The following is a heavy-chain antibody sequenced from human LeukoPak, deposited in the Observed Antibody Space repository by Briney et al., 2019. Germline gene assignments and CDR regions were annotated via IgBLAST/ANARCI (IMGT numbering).Heavy chain of an antibody. Sequence: ASVKVSCKASGYTFTSFDINWVRQAAGQGLERMGWMRPGSGNTGYAESFQGRITLTRDTSTNTAFMELSSLTSEDTAVYYCARGYYYYYYMDVWGKGTTVTVSS. CDR3: ARGYYYYYYMDV. J-gene: IGHJ6*03. CDR2: MRPGSGNT. CDR1: GYTFTSFD. V-gene: IGHV1-8*01.